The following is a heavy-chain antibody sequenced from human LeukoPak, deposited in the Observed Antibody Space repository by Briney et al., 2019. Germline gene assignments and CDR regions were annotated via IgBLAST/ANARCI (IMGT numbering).Heavy chain of an antibody. Sequence: SVKVSCKASGGTFSSYTISWVRQAPGQGLEWMGRIIPILGIANYAQRFQGRVTITADKSTSTAYMELSSLRSEDTAVYYCAKDYYDFWSGYYTGMVGYYMDVWGKGTTVTVSS. CDR1: GGTFSSYT. CDR3: AKDYYDFWSGYYTGMVGYYMDV. CDR2: IIPILGIA. J-gene: IGHJ6*03. D-gene: IGHD3-3*01. V-gene: IGHV1-69*04.